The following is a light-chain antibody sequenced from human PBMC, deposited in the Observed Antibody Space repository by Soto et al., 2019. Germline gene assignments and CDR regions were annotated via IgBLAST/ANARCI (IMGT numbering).Light chain of an antibody. CDR2: GAS. V-gene: IGKV3-20*01. CDR1: HSVSRTY. Sequence: ERVMTQSPATLSLSPGERATLSCRASHSVSRTYLAWYQQKPGQAPRLLIFGASDRATGTPDRFSGSGSGTDFTLTISRLEPEDSAVYYCQQFDDSVTFGQGTRLEIK. J-gene: IGKJ5*01. CDR3: QQFDDSVT.